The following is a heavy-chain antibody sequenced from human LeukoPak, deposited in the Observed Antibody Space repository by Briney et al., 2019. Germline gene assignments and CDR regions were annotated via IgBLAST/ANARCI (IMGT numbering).Heavy chain of an antibody. CDR2: VDPEDGET. CDR1: GYTFTDYY. V-gene: IGHV1-69-2*01. CDR3: ATDVHIVVVPAARFYYYYYCMDV. D-gene: IGHD2-2*01. J-gene: IGHJ6*03. Sequence: ASVKISCKVSGYTFTDYYMHWVQQAPGKGLEWMGLVDPEDGETIYAEKFQGRVTITADTSTDTAYMELSSLRSEDTAVYYCATDVHIVVVPAARFYYYYYCMDVWGKGTTVTVSS.